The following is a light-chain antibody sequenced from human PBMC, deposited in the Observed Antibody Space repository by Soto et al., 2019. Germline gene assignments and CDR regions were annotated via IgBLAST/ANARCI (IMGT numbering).Light chain of an antibody. J-gene: IGKJ1*01. Sequence: DIQMTQSPSSLSASVGDRVTITCRASQSISSYLNWYQQKPGKAPKLLIYAASSLQSGVPSRFSGRGSGTDFTLTISSLQPEDFATYYCQQSYSTSWTFGQGPKVEIK. CDR1: QSISSY. CDR3: QQSYSTSWT. CDR2: AAS. V-gene: IGKV1-39*01.